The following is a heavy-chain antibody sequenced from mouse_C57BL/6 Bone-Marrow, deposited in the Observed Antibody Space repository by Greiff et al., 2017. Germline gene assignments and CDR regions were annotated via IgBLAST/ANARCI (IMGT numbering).Heavy chain of an antibody. V-gene: IGHV1-69*01. J-gene: IGHJ4*01. CDR1: GYTFTSYW. CDR2: IDPYDGYT. CDR3: ARGGLSY. Sequence: VQLQQSGAELVMPGASVKLSCKASGYTFTSYWMHWVKQRPGQGLEWIGEIDPYDGYTSSNQKFKGKSTLTVDKSSSTAYMQLSSLTSEDSAVCDFARGGLSYWGQGTTVTVSS.